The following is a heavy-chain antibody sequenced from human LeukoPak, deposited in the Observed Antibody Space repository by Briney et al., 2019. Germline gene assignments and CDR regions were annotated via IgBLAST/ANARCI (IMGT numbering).Heavy chain of an antibody. CDR2: ISYDGSNK. D-gene: IGHD1-26*01. CDR1: GFTFSSYA. CDR3: ARAEIVGATPFDY. Sequence: GGSLRLSCAASGFTFSSYAMHWVRQAPGKGLEGVAVISYDGSNKYYADSVKGRFTISRDNSKNTLYLQMNSLRAEDTAVYYCARAEIVGATPFDYWGQGTLVTVSS. V-gene: IGHV3-30*04. J-gene: IGHJ4*02.